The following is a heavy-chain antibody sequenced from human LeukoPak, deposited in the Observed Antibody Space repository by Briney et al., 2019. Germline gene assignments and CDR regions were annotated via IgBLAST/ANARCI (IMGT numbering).Heavy chain of an antibody. CDR1: GFTFVNFA. CDR2: VVGDGTTT. CDR3: AKARLSTGWAYNDY. J-gene: IGHJ4*02. Sequence: PGGSLRLSCAASGFTFVNFAMSWVRLAPGKGLEWVSAVVGDGTTTFYADSVKGRFTISRDNSKNTVYLQINSLRDEGTAVYYCAKARLSTGWAYNDYWGQGTLVTVSS. V-gene: IGHV3-23*01. D-gene: IGHD2-8*02.